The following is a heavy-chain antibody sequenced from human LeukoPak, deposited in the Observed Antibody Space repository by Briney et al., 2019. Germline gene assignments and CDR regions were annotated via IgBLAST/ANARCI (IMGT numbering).Heavy chain of an antibody. CDR3: ARESRHNWGDGYYMDV. CDR2: IFNNGGA. CDR1: GGSVSGYF. D-gene: IGHD1-1*01. V-gene: IGHV4-4*07. J-gene: IGHJ6*03. Sequence: PSENLSLTCAVSGGSVSGYFWVWVRQPAGEGLEWSGRIFNNGGADYNPSLGTGLTLSLDTSKNQISLKLISLTAADTAVYYCARESRHNWGDGYYMDVWGKGTTVTVTS.